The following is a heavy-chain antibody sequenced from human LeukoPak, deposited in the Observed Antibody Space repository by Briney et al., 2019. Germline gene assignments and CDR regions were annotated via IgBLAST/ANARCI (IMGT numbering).Heavy chain of an antibody. D-gene: IGHD4/OR15-4a*01. J-gene: IGHJ6*02. CDR1: GGSISSYY. Sequence: SETLSLTCTVSGGSISSYYWSWIRQPPGKGLEWIGYIYYSGGTNYNPSLKSRVTISVDTSKNQFSLKLSSVTAADTAVYYCARSRRSLTHYYYYGMDVWGQGTTVTVSS. V-gene: IGHV4-59*01. CDR2: IYYSGGT. CDR3: ARSRRSLTHYYYYGMDV.